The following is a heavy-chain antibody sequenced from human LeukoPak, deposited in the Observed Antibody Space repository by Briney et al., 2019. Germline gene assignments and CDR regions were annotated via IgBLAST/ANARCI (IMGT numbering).Heavy chain of an antibody. Sequence: GGSLRLSCAASGFAFSSYWMHWVRQIPGKGLVWLSRINGDGSYTKYADSVKGRFTISRDNAQNTLFLQMNSLSAEDTAVYFCARDKSEYDSSGRGDYWGQGTLVTVSS. CDR2: INGDGSYT. V-gene: IGHV3-74*03. D-gene: IGHD3-22*01. CDR3: ARDKSEYDSSGRGDY. CDR1: GFAFSSYW. J-gene: IGHJ4*02.